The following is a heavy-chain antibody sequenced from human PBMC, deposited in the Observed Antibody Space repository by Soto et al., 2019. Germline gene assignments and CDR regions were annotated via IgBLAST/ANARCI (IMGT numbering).Heavy chain of an antibody. Sequence: VQLLESGGGLVQPGGSLRLSCVGSGFFFSSYTMTWVRQAPGKGLEWVSSFSATSENTYYADSVRGRFTISRDNSKNTLFLQMNSLTAKDTAMYYCAKARDQQWVRLPFDYWGQGILVIVSS. CDR1: GFFFSSYT. J-gene: IGHJ4*02. CDR2: FSATSENT. V-gene: IGHV3-23*01. D-gene: IGHD6-19*01. CDR3: AKARDQQWVRLPFDY.